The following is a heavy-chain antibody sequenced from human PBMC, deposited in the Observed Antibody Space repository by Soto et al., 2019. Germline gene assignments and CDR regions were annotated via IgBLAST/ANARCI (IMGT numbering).Heavy chain of an antibody. CDR3: ARDYRYSGYDCFGY. CDR2: ISAYNGNT. V-gene: IGHV1-18*01. CDR1: GYTFTSYG. J-gene: IGHJ4*02. Sequence: QVQLVQSGAEVKKPGASVKVSCKASGYTFTSYGISWVRQAPGQGLEWMGWISAYNGNTNYAQKLQSRVTMTTDTSTSTAYLELRRLRSDDTAVYYCARDYRYSGYDCFGYWGQGTLVTVSS. D-gene: IGHD5-12*01.